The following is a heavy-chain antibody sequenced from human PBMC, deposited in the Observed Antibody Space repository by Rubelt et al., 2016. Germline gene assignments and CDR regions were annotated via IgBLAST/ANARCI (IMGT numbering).Heavy chain of an antibody. CDR2: LYYSGST. J-gene: IGHJ4*02. CDR1: GGSISSSSYY. V-gene: IGHV4-39*07. Sequence: QVQLQESGPGLVKPSETLSLTCTVSGGSISSSSYYWGWIRQPPGKGLEWIGSLYYSGSTNYNPSLKSGVTISVDTSKNQFSLKLSSVTAADTAVYYCARVRDSAAGELDYWGQGTLVTVSS. D-gene: IGHD6-13*01. CDR3: ARVRDSAAGELDY.